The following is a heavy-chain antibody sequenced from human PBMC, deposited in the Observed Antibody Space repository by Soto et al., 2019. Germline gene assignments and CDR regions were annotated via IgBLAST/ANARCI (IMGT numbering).Heavy chain of an antibody. CDR1: GGSISSYY. J-gene: IGHJ5*02. V-gene: IGHV4-59*01. CDR2: IYYSGST. Sequence: RSLPCTVSGGSISSYYWSWIRQPPGKGLEWIGYIYYSGSTNYNPSLKSRVTISVDTSKNQFSLKLSSVTAADTAVYYCARGLAAAVSNWFDPWGQGTLVTVSS. CDR3: ARGLAAAVSNWFDP. D-gene: IGHD6-13*01.